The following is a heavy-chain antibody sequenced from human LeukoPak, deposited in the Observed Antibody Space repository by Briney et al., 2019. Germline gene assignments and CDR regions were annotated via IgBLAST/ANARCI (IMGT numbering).Heavy chain of an antibody. V-gene: IGHV3-11*01. CDR1: GFTFSDYY. J-gene: IGHJ3*01. D-gene: IGHD4-17*01. CDR2: ISSSGSTI. CDR3: TKDPNGDYIGAFDF. Sequence: GGSLRLSCAASGFTFSDYYMSWIRQAPGKGLEWVSYISSSGSTIYYADSVKGRFTISRGNAKNSLYLQMNSLRAEDAAVYYCTKDPNGDYIGAFDFWGQGTMVTVSS.